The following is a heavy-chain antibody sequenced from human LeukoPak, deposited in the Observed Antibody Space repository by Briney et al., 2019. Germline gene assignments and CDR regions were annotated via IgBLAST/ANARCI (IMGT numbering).Heavy chain of an antibody. Sequence: ASVKVSCKASGYNFISYYMHWVRQAPGQGLEWMGWINPNSGGTNYAQKFQGRFTMTRDTSTSTTYMELSRLRSDDTAVYYCARARMGSAYDYFDYWGQGTLVTVSS. D-gene: IGHD5-12*01. J-gene: IGHJ4*02. CDR3: ARARMGSAYDYFDY. CDR2: INPNSGGT. V-gene: IGHV1-2*02. CDR1: GYNFISYY.